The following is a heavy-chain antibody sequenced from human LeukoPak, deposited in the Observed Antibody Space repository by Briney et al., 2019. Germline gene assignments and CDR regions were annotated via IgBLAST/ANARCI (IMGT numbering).Heavy chain of an antibody. CDR3: ARELLGTTIAAAGRATYAAFDI. V-gene: IGHV4-61*02. Sequence: SETLSLTCTVSGGSISSGSYYWSWIRQPAGKGLEWIGRIYTSGSTNYNPSLKSRVTISVDTSKNQFSLKLGSVTAADTAVYYCARELLGTTIAAAGRATYAAFDIWGQGTMVTVSS. CDR1: GGSISSGSYY. D-gene: IGHD6-13*01. CDR2: IYTSGST. J-gene: IGHJ3*02.